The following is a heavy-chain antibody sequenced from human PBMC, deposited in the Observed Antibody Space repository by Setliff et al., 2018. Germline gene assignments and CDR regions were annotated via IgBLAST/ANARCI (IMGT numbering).Heavy chain of an antibody. Sequence: SETLSLTCVVSGDSINSGHYWGWIRQTPGKGLEWTGSMYHSRNTYYDPSLKSRVTILEDTSKDQFSLKLTSVTAADTAVYYCARDAGDGYGVDAYAGGAFDIWGQGTVVTVSS. V-gene: IGHV4-38-2*02. CDR1: GDSINSGHY. J-gene: IGHJ3*02. CDR3: ARDAGDGYGVDAYAGGAFDI. CDR2: MYHSRNT. D-gene: IGHD4-17*01.